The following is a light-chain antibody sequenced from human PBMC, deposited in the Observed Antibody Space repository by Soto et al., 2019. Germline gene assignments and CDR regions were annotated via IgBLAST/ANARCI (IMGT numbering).Light chain of an antibody. CDR1: QPISTS. J-gene: IGKJ3*01. CDR2: AVS. V-gene: IGKV1-9*01. Sequence: DIQVTQSPPNLSASLGDRVIITCRAGQPISTSLHWFQQKPGKAPELLIYAVSNLQPGVPSRFSGRGTGTEFTLTISSLQPEDCATYYFQQLNSYLFTFGPGTKVDIK. CDR3: QQLNSYLFT.